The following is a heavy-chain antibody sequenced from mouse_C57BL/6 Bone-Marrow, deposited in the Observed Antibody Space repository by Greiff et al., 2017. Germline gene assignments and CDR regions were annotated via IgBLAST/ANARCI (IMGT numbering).Heavy chain of an antibody. V-gene: IGHV1-64*01. CDR1: GYTFTSYW. Sequence: QVQLQQPGAELVKPGASVKLSCKASGYTFTSYWMHWVKQRPGQGLAWIGMIHPNSGSTNYNEKFKSKATLTVDKSSSTAYMQLSSLTSEDSAVYYCARVGSSLYYYAMDYWGQGTSVTVSS. D-gene: IGHD1-1*01. CDR2: IHPNSGST. J-gene: IGHJ4*01. CDR3: ARVGSSLYYYAMDY.